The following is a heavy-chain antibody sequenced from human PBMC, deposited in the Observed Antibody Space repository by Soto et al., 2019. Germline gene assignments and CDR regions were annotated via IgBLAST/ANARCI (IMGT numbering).Heavy chain of an antibody. J-gene: IGHJ6*02. Sequence: GGSLRLSCAASGFTFSSYAMSWVRQAPGKGLEWVSAISGSCGSTYYADSVKGRFTISRDNSKNTLYLQMNSLRAEDTAVYYCAKIPTYDILTGYSYYYYGMDVWGQGTTVTVSS. CDR1: GFTFSSYA. CDR2: ISGSCGST. D-gene: IGHD3-9*01. V-gene: IGHV3-23*01. CDR3: AKIPTYDILTGYSYYYYGMDV.